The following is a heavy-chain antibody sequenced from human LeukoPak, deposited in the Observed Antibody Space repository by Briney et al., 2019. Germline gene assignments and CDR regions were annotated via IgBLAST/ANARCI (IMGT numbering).Heavy chain of an antibody. CDR1: GFSFTNNG. Sequence: PGGSLRLPCAASGFSFTNNGMYWVRQAPGKGLEWVASIRYDGGYKNYGDSVKGRFTISRDNSKNTLYLQMKSLRAEDTAVYYCAKLLFEYDFWGQGTLVTVSS. J-gene: IGHJ4*02. CDR3: AKLLFEYDF. V-gene: IGHV3-30*02. D-gene: IGHD2-21*01. CDR2: IRYDGGYK.